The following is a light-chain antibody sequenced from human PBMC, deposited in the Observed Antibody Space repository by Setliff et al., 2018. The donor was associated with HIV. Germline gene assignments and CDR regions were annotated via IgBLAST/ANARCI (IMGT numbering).Light chain of an antibody. V-gene: IGLV2-14*01. J-gene: IGLJ1*01. Sequence: QSVLTQPASVSGSPGQSITISCTGTSRDVGGYIYVSWYQQHPGKAPKLMIYDASKRPSGVSNRFSGSKSGNTASLTISGLQAEDEADYCCSSYTSSSTGPYVFGTGTRSPS. CDR2: DAS. CDR1: SRDVGGYIY. CDR3: SSYTSSSTGPYV.